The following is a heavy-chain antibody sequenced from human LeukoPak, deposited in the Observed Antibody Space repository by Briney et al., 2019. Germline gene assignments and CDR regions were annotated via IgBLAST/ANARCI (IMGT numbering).Heavy chain of an antibody. V-gene: IGHV3-7*01. D-gene: IGHD4-23*01. CDR3: ARGDYGGYSFFDY. J-gene: IGHJ4*02. Sequence: GGSLRLSCAASGFTFSSYWMSWVRQAPGKGLEWVANIKQDGSEKYYVDSVKGRFTISRDNAKNSLYLQMNSLRAEDTAVYYCARGDYGGYSFFDYWGQGTLVTVSS. CDR2: IKQDGSEK. CDR1: GFTFSSYW.